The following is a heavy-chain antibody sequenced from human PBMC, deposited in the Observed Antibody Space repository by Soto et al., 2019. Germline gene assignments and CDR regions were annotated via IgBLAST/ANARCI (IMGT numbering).Heavy chain of an antibody. V-gene: IGHV4-30-4*01. CDR1: GGSISSADYY. CDR2: IYYSGRT. CDR3: ARDGPDAFDI. J-gene: IGHJ3*02. Sequence: QVQLQESGPGLVKPSQTLSLTCTVSGGSISSADYYWSWIRQPPGKGLEWIGYIYYSGRTYYNPSLKSRMTISVDTSKNQFSLKLSSVTAADTAVYYCARDGPDAFDIWGQGTMVTVSS.